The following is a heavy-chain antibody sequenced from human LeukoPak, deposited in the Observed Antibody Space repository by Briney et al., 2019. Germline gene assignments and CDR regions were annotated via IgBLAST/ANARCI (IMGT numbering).Heavy chain of an antibody. CDR1: GGSFSGYY. V-gene: IGHV4-34*01. CDR3: ARDKVNYDVLTGYYTFTKGDYYGMDV. J-gene: IGHJ6*02. CDR2: INHSGST. Sequence: PSETLSLTCAVYGGSFSGYYWSWIRQPPGKGLEWIGEINHSGSTNYNPSRKSRVTISVDTSKNQFSLKLSSVTAADTAVYYCARDKVNYDVLTGYYTFTKGDYYGMDVWGQGTTVTVSS. D-gene: IGHD3-9*01.